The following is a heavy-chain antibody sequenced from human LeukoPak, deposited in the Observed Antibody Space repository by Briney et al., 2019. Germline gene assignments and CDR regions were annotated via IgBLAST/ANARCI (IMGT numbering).Heavy chain of an antibody. V-gene: IGHV3-66*01. Sequence: GGSLRLSCAASGFTVSSNYMSWVRQAPGKGLEWVSVIYSGGSTYYADSVKGRFTISRDNSKNTLYLQMNSLGAEDTAVYYCARGPRYYDFWSGYLGDVWGKGTTVTVSS. CDR2: IYSGGST. J-gene: IGHJ6*04. CDR3: ARGPRYYDFWSGYLGDV. D-gene: IGHD3-3*01. CDR1: GFTVSSNY.